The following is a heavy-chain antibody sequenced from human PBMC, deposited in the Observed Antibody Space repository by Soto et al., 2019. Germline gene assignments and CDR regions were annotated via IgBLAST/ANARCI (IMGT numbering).Heavy chain of an antibody. D-gene: IGHD6-13*01. V-gene: IGHV4-61*01. CDR3: ARDRSSSWSRDGYYGMDV. J-gene: IGHJ6*02. CDR1: GGSVSSGSYY. CDR2: IYYSGST. Sequence: SSETLSLTCTVSGGSVSSGSYYWSWIRQPPGKGLEWIGYIYYSGSTNYNPSLKSRVTISVDTSKNQFSLKLSSVTAADTAVYYCARDRSSSWSRDGYYGMDVWGQGTTVTVSS.